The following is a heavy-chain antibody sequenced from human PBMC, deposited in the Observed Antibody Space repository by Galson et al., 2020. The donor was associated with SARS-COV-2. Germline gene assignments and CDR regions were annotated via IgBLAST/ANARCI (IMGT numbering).Heavy chain of an antibody. J-gene: IGHJ6*02. D-gene: IGHD1-26*01. CDR3: ARVDWELSYYYYGMDV. CDR2: ISYDGSNT. CDR1: GFTFSSYA. V-gene: IGHV3-30*04. Sequence: GGSLRLSCAASGFTFSSYAMHWVRQAPGKGLEWVAVISYDGSNTYYADSVKGRFTISRDNSKNTLYLQMNSLRAEDTAVYYCARVDWELSYYYYGMDVWGQGTTVTVSS.